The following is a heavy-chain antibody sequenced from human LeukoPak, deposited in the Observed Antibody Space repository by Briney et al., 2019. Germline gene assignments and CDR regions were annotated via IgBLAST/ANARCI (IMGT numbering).Heavy chain of an antibody. Sequence: ASVKVSFKASGYTFTGYYMHWVRQAPGQGLEWMGWINPNSGGTNYAQKFQGRVTMTRDTSISTAYMELSRLRSDDTAVYYCARIPAGYSSGWYDYWGQGTLVTVSS. D-gene: IGHD6-19*01. CDR2: INPNSGGT. V-gene: IGHV1-2*02. J-gene: IGHJ4*02. CDR1: GYTFTGYY. CDR3: ARIPAGYSSGWYDY.